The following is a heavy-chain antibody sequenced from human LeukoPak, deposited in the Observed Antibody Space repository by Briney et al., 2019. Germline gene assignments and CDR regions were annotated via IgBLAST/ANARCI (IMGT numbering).Heavy chain of an antibody. V-gene: IGHV1-18*01. J-gene: IGHJ4*02. Sequence: ASVKVSCKADGDTLGNYGISWVRQAPGQGLEWMGWISVYNGNTKYAQKFQGRVTMARDTSTSTVYMELSSLRSEDTAVYYCARGGRSTMVITNVDYWGQGTLVTVSS. D-gene: IGHD3-22*01. CDR1: GDTLGNYG. CDR2: ISVYNGNT. CDR3: ARGGRSTMVITNVDY.